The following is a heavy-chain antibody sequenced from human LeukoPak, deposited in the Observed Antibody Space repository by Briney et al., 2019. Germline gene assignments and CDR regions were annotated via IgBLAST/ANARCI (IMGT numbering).Heavy chain of an antibody. CDR2: IYYSGST. CDR1: GGSISTYQ. CDR3: ARHLGRYFEWSYFDY. J-gene: IGHJ4*02. V-gene: IGHV4-59*01. Sequence: SETPSLTCTVSGGSISTYQWSWIRQPPGKGLEWIGYIYYSGSTNYNPSLKSRVTISVDTSKNQFSLKLTSVTAADTAVYYCARHLGRYFEWSYFDYWGQGTLVTVSS. D-gene: IGHD3-9*01.